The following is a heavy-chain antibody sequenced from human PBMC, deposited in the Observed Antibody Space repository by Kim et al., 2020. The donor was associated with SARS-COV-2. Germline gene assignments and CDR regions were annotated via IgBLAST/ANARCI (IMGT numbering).Heavy chain of an antibody. D-gene: IGHD1-1*01. CDR2: IYYSGST. J-gene: IGHJ6*02. CDR1: GGSISSGDYY. Sequence: SETLSLTCTVSGGSISSGDYYWSWIRQPPGKGLEWIGYIYYSGSTYYNPSLKSRVTISVDTSKNQFSLKLSSVTAADTAVYYCAGNEYPDYYYYGMDVWGQGTTVTVS. V-gene: IGHV4-30-4*01. CDR3: AGNEYPDYYYYGMDV.